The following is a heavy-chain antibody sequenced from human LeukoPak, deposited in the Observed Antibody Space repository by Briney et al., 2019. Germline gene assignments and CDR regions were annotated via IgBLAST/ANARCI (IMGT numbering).Heavy chain of an antibody. CDR1: GGSFSNYY. V-gene: IGHV4-34*01. CDR3: ARDFRGGYDFWSGYYTPYYFDY. CDR2: INHSGST. Sequence: SETLSLTCAVYGGSFSNYYWTWIRQSPGKGLEWIGEINHSGSTTYNPSLTSRVTISVDTSKNHFSLKLSSVTAADTAVYYCARDFRGGYDFWSGYYTPYYFDYWGQGTLVTVSP. J-gene: IGHJ4*02. D-gene: IGHD3-3*01.